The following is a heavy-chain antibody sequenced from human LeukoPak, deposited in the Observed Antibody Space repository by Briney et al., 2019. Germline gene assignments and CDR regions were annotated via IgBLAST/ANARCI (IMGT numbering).Heavy chain of an antibody. CDR2: IIPILGIA. CDR3: ARDRHYDILTGSLFDY. V-gene: IGHV1-69*04. D-gene: IGHD3-9*01. CDR1: GGTFSSYT. J-gene: IGHJ4*02. Sequence: SVKVSCKASGGTFSSYTISWVRQAPGQGLEWMGRIIPILGIANYAQKFQGRVTITADKSTSTAYVELSSLRSEDTAVHYCARDRHYDILTGSLFDYWGQGTLVTVSS.